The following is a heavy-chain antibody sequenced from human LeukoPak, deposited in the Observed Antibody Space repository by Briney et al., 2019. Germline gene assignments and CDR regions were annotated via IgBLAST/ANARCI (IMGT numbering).Heavy chain of an antibody. Sequence: GGSLRLSCAASGFTFGSYGMHWVRQAPGKGLEWVAFIRYDGSNKYYADSVKGRFTISRDNSKNTLYLQMNSLRAEDTAVYYCAKDRQKLRIAAAGPCLDYWGQGTLVTVSS. CDR3: AKDRQKLRIAAAGPCLDY. CDR2: IRYDGSNK. V-gene: IGHV3-30*02. D-gene: IGHD6-13*01. J-gene: IGHJ4*02. CDR1: GFTFGSYG.